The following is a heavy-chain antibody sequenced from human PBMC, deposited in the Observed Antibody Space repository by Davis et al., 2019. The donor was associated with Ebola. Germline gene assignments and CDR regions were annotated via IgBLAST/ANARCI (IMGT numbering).Heavy chain of an antibody. D-gene: IGHD5-18*01. Sequence: MPSETLSLTCAVYGGSFSGYYWSWIRQPPGKGLEWIGEINHSGSTNYNPSLKSRVTISVDTSKNQFSLKLSSVTAADTAVYYCARRIQLWLRGYYFDYWGQGTLVTVSP. J-gene: IGHJ4*02. CDR3: ARRIQLWLRGYYFDY. CDR1: GGSFSGYY. CDR2: INHSGST. V-gene: IGHV4-34*01.